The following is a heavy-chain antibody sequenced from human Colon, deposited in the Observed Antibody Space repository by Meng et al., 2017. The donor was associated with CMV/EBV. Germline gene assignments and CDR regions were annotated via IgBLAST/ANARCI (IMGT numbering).Heavy chain of an antibody. D-gene: IGHD1-1*01. CDR3: ARDGKEGSDY. V-gene: IGHV3-21*01. J-gene: IGHJ4*02. CDR1: GFTFSSYR. Sequence: GESLKISCAASGFTFSSYRMNWVRQAPGKGLEWVSSMSTSSSYIYYADSVKGRFTISRDNAKNSLYLQMNSLSAEDTAVYYCARDGKEGSDYWGQGTLVTVSS. CDR2: MSTSSSYI.